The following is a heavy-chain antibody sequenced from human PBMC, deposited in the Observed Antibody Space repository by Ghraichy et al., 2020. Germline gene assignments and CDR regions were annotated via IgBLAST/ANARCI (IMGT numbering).Heavy chain of an antibody. CDR1: GFTFSSYS. D-gene: IGHD1-26*01. CDR3: ARDSGSYDRAMIWSRQMRGNWYFDL. V-gene: IGHV3-21*01. J-gene: IGHJ2*01. CDR2: ISSSSSYI. Sequence: GGSLRLSCAASGFTFSSYSMNWVRQAPGKGLEWVSSISSSSSYIYYADSVKGRFTISRDNAKNSLYLQMNSLRAEDTAVYYCARDSGSYDRAMIWSRQMRGNWYFDLWGRGTLVTVSS.